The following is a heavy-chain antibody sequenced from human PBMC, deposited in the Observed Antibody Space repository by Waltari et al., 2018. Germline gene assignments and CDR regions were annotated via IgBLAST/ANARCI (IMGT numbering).Heavy chain of an antibody. CDR2: IYSSGST. V-gene: IGHV4-39*01. J-gene: IGHJ4*02. D-gene: IGHD5-18*01. Sequence: QLQDAGPGLVKHSETLSLTCAVSAVSISTTSYYWGWIRQPPGKGLEWIANIYSSGSTYYNPSLKSRGTISVDTSKNQFSLKLTSVTATDTAVYYCARMVGHTALDYWGQGTLVTVSS. CDR1: AVSISTTSYY. CDR3: ARMVGHTALDY.